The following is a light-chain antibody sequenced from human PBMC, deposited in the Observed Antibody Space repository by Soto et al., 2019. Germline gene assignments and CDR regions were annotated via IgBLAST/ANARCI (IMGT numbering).Light chain of an antibody. J-gene: IGKJ3*01. CDR1: QRVSSN. Sequence: EIVMTQSPATLSVSPGERATLSCRASQRVSSNLAWYQQKPGQAPRLLIYGASTRATGIPARFSGSGSGIEFTITISSLQSEDFAVYYCQQYNNWPPFTFGPGTKVEIK. CDR2: GAS. CDR3: QQYNNWPPFT. V-gene: IGKV3-15*01.